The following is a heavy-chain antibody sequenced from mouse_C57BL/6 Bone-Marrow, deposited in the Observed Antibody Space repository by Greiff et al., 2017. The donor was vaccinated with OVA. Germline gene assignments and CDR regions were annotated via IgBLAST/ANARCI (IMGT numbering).Heavy chain of an antibody. CDR1: GYSFTGYF. Sequence: EVKLMESGPELAKPGASVKISCKASGYSFTGYFMNWVKQSHGKSLEWIGRINPYNGDTFYNQKFKGKATLTVDKSSSTAHMELLSLTSEDFAVYYCARGIPYGSSPHFDYWGQGTTLTVSS. J-gene: IGHJ2*01. D-gene: IGHD1-1*01. CDR2: INPYNGDT. CDR3: ARGIPYGSSPHFDY. V-gene: IGHV1-37*01.